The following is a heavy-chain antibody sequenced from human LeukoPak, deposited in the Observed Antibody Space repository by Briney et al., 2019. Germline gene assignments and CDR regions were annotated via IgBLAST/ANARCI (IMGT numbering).Heavy chain of an antibody. CDR1: GFTFSSYW. D-gene: IGHD3-10*01. CDR2: IKQDGSEK. J-gene: IGHJ5*02. V-gene: IGHV3-7*03. Sequence: PGGSLRLSCAASGFTFSSYWMSWVRQAPGKGLEWVANIKQDGSEKYYVDSVKGRITISRDNAKNSLYLQMNSLRAEDTAVYYCARGPITMVRGVPAAWGQGTLVTVSS. CDR3: ARGPITMVRGVPAA.